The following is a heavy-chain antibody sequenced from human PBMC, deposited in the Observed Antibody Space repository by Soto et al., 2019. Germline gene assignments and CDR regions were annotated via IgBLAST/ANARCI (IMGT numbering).Heavy chain of an antibody. J-gene: IGHJ6*02. V-gene: IGHV1-69*13. CDR3: ATHHIDYYYYGMDV. Sequence: ASVKVSCKASGGTFSSYAISWVRQAPGQGLEWMGGIIPIFGTANYAQKFQGRVTITADESTSTAYMELSSLRSEDTAVYYCATHHIDYYYYGMDVWGQGTTVTVSS. CDR2: IIPIFGTA. CDR1: GGTFSSYA.